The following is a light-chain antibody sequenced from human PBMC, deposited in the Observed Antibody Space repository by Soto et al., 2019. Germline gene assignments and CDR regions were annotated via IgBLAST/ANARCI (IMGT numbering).Light chain of an antibody. Sequence: DIQMTQSPSSLSASVGDRVTITCRASQSISSFLNWYQQKPGKAPNLLIYGASNLQSGVPSRFSGSGSGTDFTLTISSLQSEDFATYYCQQSSSSLFTFGPGTKVDNK. V-gene: IGKV1-39*01. CDR2: GAS. J-gene: IGKJ3*01. CDR3: QQSSSSLFT. CDR1: QSISSF.